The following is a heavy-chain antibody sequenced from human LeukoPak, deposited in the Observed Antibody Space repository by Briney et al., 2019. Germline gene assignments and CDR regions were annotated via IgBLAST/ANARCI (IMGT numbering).Heavy chain of an antibody. V-gene: IGHV3-23*01. J-gene: IGHJ4*02. CDR1: GFTFSSYA. CDR3: AKSGSSTSCCDY. Sequence: QSGGSLRLSCAASGFTFSSYAMSWVRQAPGKGLEWVSAISGSGGSTYYADSVKGRFTISRDNSKNTLYLQMNSLGAEDTAVYYCAKSGSSTSCCDYWGQGTLVTVSS. CDR2: ISGSGGST. D-gene: IGHD2-2*01.